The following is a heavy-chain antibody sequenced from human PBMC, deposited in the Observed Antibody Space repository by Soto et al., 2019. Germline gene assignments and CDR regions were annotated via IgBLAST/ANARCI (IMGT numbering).Heavy chain of an antibody. CDR1: GFTFSSYS. Sequence: RRLSCAASGFTFSSYSMNWVRQAPGKGLEWVSYISSSSSTIYYADSVKGRFTISRDNAKNSLYLQMNSLRAEDTAVYYCAKSLAMRQWLVSGMDVWGQGTTVTVSS. CDR2: ISSSSSTI. CDR3: AKSLAMRQWLVSGMDV. V-gene: IGHV3-48*01. J-gene: IGHJ6*02. D-gene: IGHD6-19*01.